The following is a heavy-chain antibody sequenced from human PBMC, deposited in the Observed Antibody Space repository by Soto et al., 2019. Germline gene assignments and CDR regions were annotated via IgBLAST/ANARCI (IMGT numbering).Heavy chain of an antibody. CDR3: ARCKDFWSGYSRGGMDV. CDR2: ISIYNGNT. V-gene: IGHV1-18*01. J-gene: IGHJ6*02. CDR1: GYNFNTYG. Sequence: QVLLVQSGDEVKEPGASVRVSCKASGYNFNTYGIAWVRQALGQGPEWMGWISIYNGNTNSAEKVRGRLTRTADRYTKTAYMDLRSLRSVDTAVYYCARCKDFWSGYSRGGMDVWGQGTTVTVSS. D-gene: IGHD3-3*01.